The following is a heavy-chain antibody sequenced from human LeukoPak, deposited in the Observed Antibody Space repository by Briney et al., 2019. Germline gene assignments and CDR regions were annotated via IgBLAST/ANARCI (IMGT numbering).Heavy chain of an antibody. CDR2: MNPNSGNT. V-gene: IGHV1-8*02. D-gene: IGHD3-10*01. J-gene: IGHJ5*02. Sequence: ASEKVSCKASGGTFSSYAINWVRQATGQGLEWMGWMNPNSGNTGYAQKFQGRVTMTRNTSISTAYMELSSLRSEDTAVYYCARGALSLLWFDLWGQGTLVTVSS. CDR1: GGTFSSYA. CDR3: ARGALSLLWFDL.